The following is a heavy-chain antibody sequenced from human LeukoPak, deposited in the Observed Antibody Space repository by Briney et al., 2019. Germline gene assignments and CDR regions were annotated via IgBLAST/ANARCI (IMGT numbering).Heavy chain of an antibody. CDR1: GYTFTSYG. CDR3: ARVRASGTYYHDSSGSGPLDY. V-gene: IGHV1-18*01. J-gene: IGHJ4*02. D-gene: IGHD3-22*01. Sequence: ASVKVSCKASGYTFTSYGISWVRQAPGQGLEWMGWISAYNGNTNYAQKLQGRVTMTTDTSTSTAYMELRSLRSDDTAVYYCARVRASGTYYHDSSGSGPLDYWGQGTLVPVSS. CDR2: ISAYNGNT.